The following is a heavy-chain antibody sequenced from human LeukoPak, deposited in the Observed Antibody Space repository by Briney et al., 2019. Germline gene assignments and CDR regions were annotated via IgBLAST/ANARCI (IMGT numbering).Heavy chain of an antibody. V-gene: IGHV3-23*01. Sequence: GGSLRLSCAASGFTFSSYAVSWVRQAPGKGLEWVSAISGSGGSTYYADSVKGRFTISRDNSKNTLYLQMNSLRAEDTAVYYCAKGTAYCGGDCYDYWGQGTLVTVSS. CDR3: AKGTAYCGGDCYDY. CDR2: ISGSGGST. CDR1: GFTFSSYA. J-gene: IGHJ4*02. D-gene: IGHD2-21*02.